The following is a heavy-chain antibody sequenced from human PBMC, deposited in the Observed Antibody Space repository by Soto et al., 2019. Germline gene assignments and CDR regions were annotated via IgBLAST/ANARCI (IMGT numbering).Heavy chain of an antibody. Sequence: GESLKISCKVSGYTFSDYWIHWVRQTPGKGLEWMGRIDPTDSKAIYSPAFQGHVTISADKSITTIYLQMNTLKTEDTAIYYCARGQQAAIGDYYYHGLDVWGQGTSVTVSS. CDR1: GYTFSDYW. J-gene: IGHJ6*02. V-gene: IGHV5-10-1*01. D-gene: IGHD3-10*01. CDR2: IDPTDSKA. CDR3: ARGQQAAIGDYYYHGLDV.